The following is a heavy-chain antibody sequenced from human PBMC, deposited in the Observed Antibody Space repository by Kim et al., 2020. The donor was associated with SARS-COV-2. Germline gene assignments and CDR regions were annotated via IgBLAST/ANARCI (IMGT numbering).Heavy chain of an antibody. CDR2: IYPGDSDT. Sequence: GESLKISCKASEYTFNNYWIGWVRQMPGKGLQWLGIIYPGDSDTKYNPSVQGQVTISADWSLTTAYLQWSSLKASDTAIYYFARALSGTFSPCYFDYWGQGTLVTVSS. D-gene: IGHD1-26*01. CDR1: EYTFNNYW. J-gene: IGHJ4*02. V-gene: IGHV5-51*01. CDR3: ARALSGTFSPCYFDY.